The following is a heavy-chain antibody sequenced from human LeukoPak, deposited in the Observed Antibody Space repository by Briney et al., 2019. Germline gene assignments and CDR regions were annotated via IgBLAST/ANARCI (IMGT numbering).Heavy chain of an antibody. CDR1: GGSFSGYY. D-gene: IGHD3-10*01. Sequence: SETLSLTCAVYGGSFSGYYWSWIRQPPGKGLGWIGEINHSGSTNHNPSLKSRVTISVDTSKNQFSLKLSSVTAADTAVYYCARGVDDYYGSGSYSSEDFDYWGQGTTVTVSS. J-gene: IGHJ4*03. CDR3: ARGVDDYYGSGSYSSEDFDY. V-gene: IGHV4-34*01. CDR2: INHSGST.